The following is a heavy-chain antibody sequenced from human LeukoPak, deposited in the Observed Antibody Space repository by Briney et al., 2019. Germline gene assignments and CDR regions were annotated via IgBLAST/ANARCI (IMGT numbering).Heavy chain of an antibody. Sequence: ASVKVSCKALGYSFNGYYLHWVRHAPGQGLQWVGWINPHTGGTAYGQNFQGRVSLTRDTSITTAFLELSGLRFDDTAIYYCARASLVYFGGMFPTHRPFDFWGQGTQVTVSP. D-gene: IGHD3-10*01. J-gene: IGHJ4*02. CDR2: INPHTGGT. CDR3: ARASLVYFGGMFPTHRPFDF. CDR1: GYSFNGYY. V-gene: IGHV1-2*02.